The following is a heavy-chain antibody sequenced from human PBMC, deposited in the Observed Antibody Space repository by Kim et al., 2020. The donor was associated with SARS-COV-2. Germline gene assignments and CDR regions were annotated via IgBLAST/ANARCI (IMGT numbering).Heavy chain of an antibody. V-gene: IGHV3-33*05. CDR1: GFTFSSYG. CDR2: ISYDGSNK. D-gene: IGHD3-10*01. CDR3: ARGTYYYGSGSYYNL. J-gene: IGHJ6*01. Sequence: GGSLRLSCAASGFTFSSYGMHWVRQAPGKGLEWVAVISYDGSNKYYADSVKGRFTISRDNSKNTLYLQMNSLRAEDTAVYYCARGTYYYGSGSYYNLWG.